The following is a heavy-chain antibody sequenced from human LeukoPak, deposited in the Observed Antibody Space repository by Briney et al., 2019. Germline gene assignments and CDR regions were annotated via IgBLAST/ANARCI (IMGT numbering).Heavy chain of an antibody. J-gene: IGHJ4*02. Sequence: GGSLRLSCATSGFTFSSYAMSWVRQAPGKGLEWVSGLHADSGMTYYADSVKGRFTISRDNSKNTLYFQMNSLRAEDTAVYYCVKDFLHGPHIEPVGSVGPFDYWGQGTLVTVSS. CDR1: GFTFSSYA. CDR3: VKDFLHGPHIEPVGSVGPFDY. V-gene: IGHV3-23*01. D-gene: IGHD2-2*01. CDR2: LHADSGMT.